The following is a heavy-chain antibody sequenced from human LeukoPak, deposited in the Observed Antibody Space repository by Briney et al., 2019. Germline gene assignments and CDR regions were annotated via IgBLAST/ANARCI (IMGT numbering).Heavy chain of an antibody. CDR1: GDSISSYY. Sequence: SETLSLTCTVSGDSISSYYWSWIRQPPGKGLEWIGYIYYSGSTSYNPSLKSRVTISVDTSKSQFSLNLSSVTAADTAVYYCARQGARGYSSYWFDPWGQGTLVTVSS. CDR3: ARQGARGYSSYWFDP. J-gene: IGHJ5*02. V-gene: IGHV4-59*08. D-gene: IGHD6-6*01. CDR2: IYYSGST.